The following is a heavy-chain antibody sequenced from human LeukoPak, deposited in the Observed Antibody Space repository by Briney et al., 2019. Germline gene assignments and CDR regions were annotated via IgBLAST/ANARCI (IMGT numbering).Heavy chain of an antibody. CDR1: GGSFSNYY. D-gene: IGHD2-2*01. CDR3: ARGTDTYAKGWFDP. J-gene: IGHJ5*02. CDR2: IYYSGNT. Sequence: SETLSLTCAVYGGSFSNYYWSWIRQHPGKGLEWIGYIYYSGNTYYNPSLKSRVTISVDTSKNQFSLKLTSVTAADTAVYYCARGTDTYAKGWFDPWGQGTLVTVSS. V-gene: IGHV4-31*11.